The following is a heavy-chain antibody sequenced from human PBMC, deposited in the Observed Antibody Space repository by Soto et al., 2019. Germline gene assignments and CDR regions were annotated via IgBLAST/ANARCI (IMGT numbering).Heavy chain of an antibody. Sequence: QVQLVQSGAEVKKPGSSVKVSCKASGGTFSSYTISWVRQAPGQGLEWMGRIIPILGIANYAQKFQGRVTITADKSTSTAYMELSSLRSEDTAVYYCGSSGSDGVRVWVQGTLVTVSS. CDR2: IIPILGIA. V-gene: IGHV1-69*02. CDR1: GGTFSSYT. J-gene: IGHJ4*02. CDR3: GSSGSDGVRV. D-gene: IGHD3-10*02.